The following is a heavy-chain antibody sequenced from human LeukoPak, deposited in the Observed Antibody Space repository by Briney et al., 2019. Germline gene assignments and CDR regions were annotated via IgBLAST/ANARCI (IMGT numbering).Heavy chain of an antibody. CDR1: GFSFSDYW. CDR3: VRGGLEPFDI. CDR2: INTDGTTT. J-gene: IGHJ3*02. Sequence: GSLRLSCAPSGFSFSDYWMHWVRQAPGKGLAWVSRINTDGTTTNHADSVTGRFTISRDNAKNMLYLQMNSLRAEDTAVYYCVRGGLEPFDIWGQGTMVTVSS. V-gene: IGHV3-74*01. D-gene: IGHD1-1*01.